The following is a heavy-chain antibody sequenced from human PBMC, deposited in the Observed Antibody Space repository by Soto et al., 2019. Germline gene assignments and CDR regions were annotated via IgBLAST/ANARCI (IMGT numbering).Heavy chain of an antibody. J-gene: IGHJ4*02. V-gene: IGHV4-39*01. CDR1: GASISGSYYY. D-gene: IGHD1-20*01. Sequence: SETLSLTCAVSGASISGSYYYWAWLRQSPGKGPEWIGSVFYTGFTSYNPSLESRVSVSVDTSKSQFSLKLSAVTAADTAVYYCAAAQKGYNWNYFDHWGQGALVTVSS. CDR3: AAAQKGYNWNYFDH. CDR2: VFYTGFT.